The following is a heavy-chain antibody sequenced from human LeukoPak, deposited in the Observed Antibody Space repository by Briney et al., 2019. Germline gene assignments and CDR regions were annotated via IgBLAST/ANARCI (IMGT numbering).Heavy chain of an antibody. V-gene: IGHV3-15*01. CDR1: GFTFNTAW. D-gene: IGHD1-1*01. Sequence: PGGSLRLSCAASGFTFNTAWMAWVRQAPGTGLEWVGRLKSKGGGETADYGAAVKGRFTISRDDSKSTLYLQMNSLKNEDTAVYFCSWELDVSFGRRLESWGQGTLVTVAS. CDR2: LKSKGGGETA. J-gene: IGHJ4*02. CDR3: SWELDVSFGRRLES.